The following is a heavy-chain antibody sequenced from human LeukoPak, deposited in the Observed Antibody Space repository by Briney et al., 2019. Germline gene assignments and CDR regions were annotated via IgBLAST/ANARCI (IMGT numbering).Heavy chain of an antibody. CDR2: INGDGRNT. Sequence: PGGSLRHSSTASGFTLSSHWVYWIRQGTEQGLVWVARINGDGRNTWFADSVKGRFTISRDNAKSTVYLQMNSLRAEDSAVYYCVRGTIFLSGTVYRGQGTLVTVSS. V-gene: IGHV3-74*01. CDR3: VRGTIFLSGTVY. CDR1: GFTLSSHW. D-gene: IGHD3-3*01. J-gene: IGHJ4*02.